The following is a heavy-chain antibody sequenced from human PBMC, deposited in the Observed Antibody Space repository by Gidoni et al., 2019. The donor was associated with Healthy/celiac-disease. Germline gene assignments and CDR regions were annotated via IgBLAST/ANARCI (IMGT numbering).Heavy chain of an antibody. CDR1: GGTFSSYA. Sequence: QVQLVQSGAEVKKPGSSVKVSCKASGGTFSSYAISWVRQAPGQGLEWMGGIIPICGTANYAQKFQGRVTITADESTSTAYRELSSLRSEDTAVYYWARGYAPRHYYYGMDVWGQGTTVTVSS. D-gene: IGHD1-1*01. V-gene: IGHV1-69*01. J-gene: IGHJ6*02. CDR3: ARGYAPRHYYYGMDV. CDR2: IIPICGTA.